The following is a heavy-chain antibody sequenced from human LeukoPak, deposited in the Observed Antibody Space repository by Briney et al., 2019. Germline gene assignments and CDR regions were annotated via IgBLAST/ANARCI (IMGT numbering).Heavy chain of an antibody. V-gene: IGHV3-23*01. D-gene: IGHD6-13*01. CDR1: GFTFSNHA. Sequence: GGSLRLSCAASGFTFSNHAMSWVRQAPGKGLEWVSAISGSGGSTYYADSVKGRFTISRDNSKNTLYLQMNSLRAEDTAVYYCAKEYRRIAAGCPDYWGQGTLVTVSS. CDR2: ISGSGGST. J-gene: IGHJ4*02. CDR3: AKEYRRIAAGCPDY.